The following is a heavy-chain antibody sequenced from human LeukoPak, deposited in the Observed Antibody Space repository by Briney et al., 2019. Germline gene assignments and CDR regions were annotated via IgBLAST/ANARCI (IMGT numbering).Heavy chain of an antibody. CDR3: ARHMIPSSRRWFDP. CDR2: INHSGST. J-gene: IGHJ5*02. Sequence: SETLSLTCAVYGGSFSGYYWSWIRQPPGKGLEWIGEINHSGSTNYNPSLKSRVTISVDTSKNQFSLKLSSVTAADTAVYYCARHMIPSSRRWFDPWGQGTLVTVSS. D-gene: IGHD1-14*01. V-gene: IGHV4-34*01. CDR1: GGSFSGYY.